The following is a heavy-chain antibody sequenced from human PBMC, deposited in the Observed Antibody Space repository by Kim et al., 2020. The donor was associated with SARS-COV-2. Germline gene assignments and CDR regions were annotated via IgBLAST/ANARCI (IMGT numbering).Heavy chain of an antibody. CDR1: GGTFSSYA. Sequence: AVNVSCKASGGTFSSYAISWVRQAPGQGLEWMGGIIPIFGTANYAQKFQGRVTITADESTSTAYMELSSLRSEDTAVYYCARERPRGIAHGQAPQVQISYYYYGMDVWGQGTTVTVSS. D-gene: IGHD6-13*01. CDR3: ARERPRGIAHGQAPQVQISYYYYGMDV. V-gene: IGHV1-69*13. J-gene: IGHJ6*02. CDR2: IIPIFGTA.